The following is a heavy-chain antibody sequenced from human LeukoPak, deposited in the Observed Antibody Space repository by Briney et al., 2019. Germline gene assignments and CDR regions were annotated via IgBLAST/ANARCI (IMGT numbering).Heavy chain of an antibody. D-gene: IGHD3-3*01. CDR3: ARDKKEDYDFWSGYTNWFDP. CDR2: INPNSGGT. J-gene: IGHJ5*02. V-gene: IGHV1-2*02. Sequence: ASVKVSCKASGYTFTGYYMHWVRQAPGQGLEWMGWINPNSGGTNDAQKFQGRVTMTRDTSISTAYMELSRLRSDDTAVYYCARDKKEDYDFWSGYTNWFDPWGQGTLVTVSS. CDR1: GYTFTGYY.